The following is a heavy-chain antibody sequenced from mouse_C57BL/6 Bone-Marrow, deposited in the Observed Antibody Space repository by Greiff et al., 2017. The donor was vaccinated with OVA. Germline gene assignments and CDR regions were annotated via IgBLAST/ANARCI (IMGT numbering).Heavy chain of an antibody. CDR3: ARGGTTANWYFDV. CDR2: ISYDGSN. J-gene: IGHJ1*03. CDR1: GYSITSGYY. Sequence: EVQLQESGPGLVKPSQSLSLTCSVTGYSITSGYYWNWIRQFPGNKLEWMGYISYDGSNNYNPSLKNRISITRDTSKNQFFLKLNSVTTEDTATYYCARGGTTANWYFDVWGTGTTVTVSS. D-gene: IGHD1-2*01. V-gene: IGHV3-6*01.